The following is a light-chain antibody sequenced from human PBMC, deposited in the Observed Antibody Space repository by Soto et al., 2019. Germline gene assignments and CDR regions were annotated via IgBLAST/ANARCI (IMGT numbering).Light chain of an antibody. CDR3: CSYGGSLYV. J-gene: IGLJ1*01. V-gene: IGLV2-11*01. CDR2: DVS. CDR1: SSNVGLYNH. Sequence: QSVLTQPRSVSGSPGQSVTISCTGTSSNVGLYNHVSWYQHHPGKAPKLMIYDVSKRPSGVPDRFSGSKSGNTASLTISGLQAEDEADYYCCSYGGSLYVFGTGTKV.